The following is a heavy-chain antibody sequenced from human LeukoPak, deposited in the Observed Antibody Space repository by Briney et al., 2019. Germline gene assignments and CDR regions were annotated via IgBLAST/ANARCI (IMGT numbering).Heavy chain of an antibody. J-gene: IGHJ4*02. V-gene: IGHV3-30*02. CDR1: GFTFSSYA. CDR3: AKESSLGYCSSTSCYYFDY. D-gene: IGHD2-2*01. CDR2: IRDGGSDK. Sequence: XSCAASGFTFSSYAMHWVRQAPGKGLEWVAFIRDGGSDKYYADSVKGRFTISRDISKNPLYLQMHSLRAEDTAVYFCAKESSLGYCSSTSCYYFDYWGQGTLVTVSS.